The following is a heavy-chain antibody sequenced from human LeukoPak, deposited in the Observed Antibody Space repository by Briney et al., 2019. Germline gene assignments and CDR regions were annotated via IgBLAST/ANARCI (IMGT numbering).Heavy chain of an antibody. Sequence: SETLSLTCTVSGGSISISSYYWGWIRQPPGKGLEWIGSIYYSGNTYYNPSLKSRVTISVDTSKNQFSLRLSSVTAADTAVYYCAREMATSGYFDYWGQGTLVTVSS. D-gene: IGHD5-24*01. CDR1: GGSISISSYY. J-gene: IGHJ4*02. CDR2: IYYSGNT. V-gene: IGHV4-39*02. CDR3: AREMATSGYFDY.